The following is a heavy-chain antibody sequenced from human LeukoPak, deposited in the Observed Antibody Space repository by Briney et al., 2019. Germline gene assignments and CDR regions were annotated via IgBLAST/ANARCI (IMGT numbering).Heavy chain of an antibody. CDR1: GFTVSSNY. Sequence: GGSLRLSCAASGFTVSSNYMSWVRQAPGKGLEWVSVIYSGGSTYYADSVEGRFTISRDNSKNTLYLQMNSLRAEDTAVYYCAKDRSPGYYCDYWGQGTLVTVSS. CDR3: AKDRSPGYYCDY. CDR2: IYSGGST. V-gene: IGHV3-53*01. D-gene: IGHD3-22*01. J-gene: IGHJ4*02.